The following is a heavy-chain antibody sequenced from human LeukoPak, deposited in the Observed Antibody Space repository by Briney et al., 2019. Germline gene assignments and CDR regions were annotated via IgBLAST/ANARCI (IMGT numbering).Heavy chain of an antibody. Sequence: PGGSLRLSCAASGFTFRSYTMNWVRQAPGKGLEWVASISSGSDYIYYADSVRGRFTISRDNAKNSLYLQMNSLRAEDTAMYYCARPLMYYFGSETYYWFDPWGQGTLVTVSS. CDR1: GFTFRSYT. CDR2: ISSGSDYI. V-gene: IGHV3-21*01. J-gene: IGHJ5*02. CDR3: ARPLMYYFGSETYYWFDP. D-gene: IGHD3-10*01.